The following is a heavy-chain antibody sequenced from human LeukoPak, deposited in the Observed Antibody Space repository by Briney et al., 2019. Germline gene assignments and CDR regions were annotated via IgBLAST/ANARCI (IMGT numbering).Heavy chain of an antibody. CDR1: GYSFTSYW. J-gene: IGHJ5*02. CDR2: IDPSDSYT. V-gene: IGHV5-10-1*01. D-gene: IGHD6-13*01. Sequence: TGESLKISCKGSGYSFTSYWISWVRQMPGKGLEWMGRIDPSDSYTNYSPSFQGHVTISADKSISTAYLQWSSLKASDTAMYYCARHGSKSIAAATPWGQGTLVTISS. CDR3: ARHGSKSIAAATP.